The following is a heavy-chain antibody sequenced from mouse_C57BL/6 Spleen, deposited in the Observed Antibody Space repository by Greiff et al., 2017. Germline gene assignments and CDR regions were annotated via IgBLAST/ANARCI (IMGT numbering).Heavy chain of an antibody. CDR2: IDPSDSYT. CDR3: GRDAWYFDY. Sequence: VQLQQPGAELVRPGTSVKLSCKASGYTFTSYWMHWVKQRPGQGLEWIGVIDPSDSYTNYNQKFKGKATLTVDTSSSTAYMQLSRLTSEDSAVYYCGRDAWYFDYWGKGTTLTVSS. CDR1: GYTFTSYW. V-gene: IGHV1-59*01. J-gene: IGHJ2*01.